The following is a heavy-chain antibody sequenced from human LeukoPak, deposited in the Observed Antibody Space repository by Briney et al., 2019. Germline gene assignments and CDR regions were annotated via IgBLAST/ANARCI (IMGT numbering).Heavy chain of an antibody. J-gene: IGHJ4*02. CDR2: IKQDGSEK. V-gene: IGHV3-7*01. D-gene: IGHD6-19*01. CDR1: GFTFSYYG. CDR3: ARSRQYSSGWYLGSELHYYFDY. Sequence: PGGSLRLSCAASGFTFSYYGMHWVRQAPGKGLEWVANIKQDGSEKYYVDSVKGRFTISRDNAKNSLYLQMNSLRAEDTAVYYCARSRQYSSGWYLGSELHYYFDYWGQGTLVTVSS.